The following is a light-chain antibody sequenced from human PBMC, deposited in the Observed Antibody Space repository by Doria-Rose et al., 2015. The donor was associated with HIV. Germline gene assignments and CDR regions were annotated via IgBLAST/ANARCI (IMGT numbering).Light chain of an antibody. CDR2: DAS. Sequence: TQPPGTLSLSPGERATLSCRVSQRAKSSHLALYQQKHGQAPRLLIYDASTRATGIPDRFSGSGSRTDFTLTISRLEPEDVAVYYCQQYGASRGTFGQGTRLEIK. V-gene: IGKV3-20*01. J-gene: IGKJ5*01. CDR1: QRAKSSH. CDR3: QQYGASRGT.